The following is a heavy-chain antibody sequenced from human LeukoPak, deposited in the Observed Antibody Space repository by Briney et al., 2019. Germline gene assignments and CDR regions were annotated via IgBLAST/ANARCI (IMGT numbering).Heavy chain of an antibody. CDR3: ARRFLETYYFDY. J-gene: IGHJ4*02. D-gene: IGHD3-3*01. V-gene: IGHV1-69*01. CDR1: GGTFSSYA. CDR2: IIPIFGTA. Sequence: ASVTVSCKASGGTFSSYAISWVRQAPGQGLEWMGGIIPIFGTANYAQKFQGRVTITADESTSTAYMELSSLRSEDTAVYYCARRFLETYYFDYWGQGTLVTVSS.